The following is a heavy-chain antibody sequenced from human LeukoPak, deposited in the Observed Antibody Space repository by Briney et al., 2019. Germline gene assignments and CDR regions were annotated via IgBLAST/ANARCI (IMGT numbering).Heavy chain of an antibody. V-gene: IGHV4-61*01. J-gene: IGHJ5*02. CDR2: IFYSGST. CDR1: GGSVSSGNYY. D-gene: IGHD3-10*01. CDR3: SRSEGVYYGSGSSGTCYPHWFDP. Sequence: SETLSLTCAVSGGSVSSGNYYWSWIRQPPGEGLEWIGYIFYSGSTKYNPSLQSRVTILRDTSKNQFSLKMTSVTAADTAVYYCSRSEGVYYGSGSSGTCYPHWFDPWGQGTLVIVSS.